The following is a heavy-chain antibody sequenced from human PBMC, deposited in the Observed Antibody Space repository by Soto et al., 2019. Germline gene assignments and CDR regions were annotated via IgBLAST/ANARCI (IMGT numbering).Heavy chain of an antibody. V-gene: IGHV4-59*01. D-gene: IGHD4-17*01. CDR2: IYYSGST. CDR3: ARAQRASFGPVPVKWFLS. Sequence: SETLSLTCTVPGGSISSYYWSWIRQPPGKGLEWIGYIYYSGSTNYNPSLKSRVTISVDTSKNQFSLKLSSVTAADTAVYYCARAQRASFGPVPVKWFLSWGPGPL. J-gene: IGHJ5*01. CDR1: GGSISSYY.